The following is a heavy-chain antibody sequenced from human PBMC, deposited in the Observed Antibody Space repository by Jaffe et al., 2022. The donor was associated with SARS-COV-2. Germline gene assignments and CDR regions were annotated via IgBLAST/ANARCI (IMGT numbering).Heavy chain of an antibody. Sequence: QLQLQESGPGLVKPSETLSLTCTVSGASISSSSYYWGWIRQPPGKGLEWIGSIYYVGNTYYNPSLKSRVTISVDTSKNLFSLKLRSVTAVDTAVYYCARQRLSYFDFWSGSDWFDPWGQGTLVTVSS. CDR1: GASISSSSYY. J-gene: IGHJ5*02. D-gene: IGHD3-3*01. CDR3: ARQRLSYFDFWSGSDWFDP. V-gene: IGHV4-39*01. CDR2: IYYVGNT.